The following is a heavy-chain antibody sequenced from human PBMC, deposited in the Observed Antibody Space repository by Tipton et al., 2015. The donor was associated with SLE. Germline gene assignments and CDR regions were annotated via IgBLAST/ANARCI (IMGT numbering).Heavy chain of an antibody. V-gene: IGHV4-59*01. J-gene: IGHJ6*02. Sequence: TLSLTCSVSGGSISPYYWSWIRQPPGKGLEWIGYVSDSGSTNYNPSLKSRVTISLDASKNQFSLNLTSVTAADTAVFYCARSLVAAGEDHGMDVWGQGTTVTVSS. CDR3: ARSLVAAGEDHGMDV. D-gene: IGHD2-15*01. CDR1: GGSISPYY. CDR2: VSDSGST.